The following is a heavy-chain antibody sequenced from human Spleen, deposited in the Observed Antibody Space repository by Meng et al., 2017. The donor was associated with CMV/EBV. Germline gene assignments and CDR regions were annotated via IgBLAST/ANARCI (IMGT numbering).Heavy chain of an antibody. D-gene: IGHD6-13*01. Sequence: KASGYTFTSYYMHWVRQAPGQGLEWMGWINPNSGGTNYAQKFQGRVTMTRDTSISTAYMELSRLRSDDTAVYYCASGQLALVDWFDPWGQGTLVTVSS. V-gene: IGHV1-2*02. CDR2: INPNSGGT. CDR1: GYTFTSYY. CDR3: ASGQLALVDWFDP. J-gene: IGHJ5*02.